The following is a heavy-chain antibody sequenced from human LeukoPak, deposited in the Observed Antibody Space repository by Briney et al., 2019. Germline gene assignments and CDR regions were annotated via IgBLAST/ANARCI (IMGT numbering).Heavy chain of an antibody. D-gene: IGHD4-23*01. Sequence: HPGGSLRLSCAASGFTFSSYGMHWVRQAPGKGLEWVAVISYDGSNKYYADSVKGRFTISRDNSKNTLYLQMNSLRAEDTAVYYCAKDTLGTTVVSDYWGQGTLVTVSS. CDR1: GFTFSSYG. V-gene: IGHV3-30*18. CDR2: ISYDGSNK. CDR3: AKDTLGTTVVSDY. J-gene: IGHJ4*02.